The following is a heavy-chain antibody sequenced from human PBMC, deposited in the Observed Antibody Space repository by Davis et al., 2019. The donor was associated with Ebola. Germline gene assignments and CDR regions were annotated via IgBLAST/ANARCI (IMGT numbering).Heavy chain of an antibody. CDR2: INHSGST. J-gene: IGHJ4*02. CDR1: GGSISGYY. Sequence: SETLSLTCTVSGGSISGYYWSWIRQPPGKGLEWMGEINHSGSTNYNPSLKSRVTISVDTSKNQFSLKLSSVTAADTAVYYCARGPLGYCSGGSCDYWGQGTLVTVSS. V-gene: IGHV4-34*01. CDR3: ARGPLGYCSGGSCDY. D-gene: IGHD2-15*01.